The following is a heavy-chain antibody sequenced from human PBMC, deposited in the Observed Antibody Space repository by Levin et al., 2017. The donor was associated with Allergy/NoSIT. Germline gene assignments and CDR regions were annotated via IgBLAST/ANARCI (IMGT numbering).Heavy chain of an antibody. CDR3: ATRDYAANRGY. CDR1: GYNFSTYW. Sequence: HGESLKISCKGSGYNFSTYWIGWVRQMPGKGLEWMGIIYPGDSDTRYRPSFRGQVTISADKSISTAYLQWSSLKASDTAMYYCATRDYAANRGYWGQGTLVTVSS. D-gene: IGHD4-23*01. V-gene: IGHV5-51*01. CDR2: IYPGDSDT. J-gene: IGHJ4*02.